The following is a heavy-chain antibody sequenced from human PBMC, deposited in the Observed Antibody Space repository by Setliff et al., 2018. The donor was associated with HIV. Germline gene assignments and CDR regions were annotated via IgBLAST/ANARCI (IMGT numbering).Heavy chain of an antibody. D-gene: IGHD6-6*01. Sequence: GASVKVSCKASGYTFTSYYMHWVRQAPGQGLEWMGIINPSGGSTSYAQKFQGRVAMTRDTSTSTVYMELSSLRSEDTAVYYCARVARRGYFDYWGQGTLVTVSS. J-gene: IGHJ4*02. CDR2: INPSGGST. CDR3: ARVARRGYFDY. CDR1: GYTFTSYY. V-gene: IGHV1-46*01.